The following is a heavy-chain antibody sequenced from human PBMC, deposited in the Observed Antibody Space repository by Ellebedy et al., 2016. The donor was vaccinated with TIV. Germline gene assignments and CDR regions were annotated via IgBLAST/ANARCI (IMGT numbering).Heavy chain of an antibody. Sequence: MPSETLSLTCAVYGGSFSGYYWSWIRQPPGKGLEWIGYIYYSGSTNYNPSLKSRVTISVDTSKNQFSLKLSSVTAADTAVYYCARLFGGGAFDIWGQGTMVTVSS. CDR2: IYYSGST. D-gene: IGHD3-3*01. CDR3: ARLFGGGAFDI. V-gene: IGHV4-59*01. J-gene: IGHJ3*02. CDR1: GGSFSGYY.